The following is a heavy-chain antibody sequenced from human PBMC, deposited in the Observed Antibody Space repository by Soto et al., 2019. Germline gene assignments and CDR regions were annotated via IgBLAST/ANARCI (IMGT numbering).Heavy chain of an antibody. CDR1: GGTFSSYA. V-gene: IGHV1-69*13. CDR3: ASLGYCSSKSCYYYYGMDV. Sequence: SVKVSCKASGGTFSSYAISWVRQAPGQGLEWMGGIIPIFGKANYAQKFQGRVTITADESTSTAYMELSSLRSEDTAVYYCASLGYCSSKSCYYYYGMDVWGQGTTVTVSS. J-gene: IGHJ6*02. CDR2: IIPIFGKA. D-gene: IGHD2-2*01.